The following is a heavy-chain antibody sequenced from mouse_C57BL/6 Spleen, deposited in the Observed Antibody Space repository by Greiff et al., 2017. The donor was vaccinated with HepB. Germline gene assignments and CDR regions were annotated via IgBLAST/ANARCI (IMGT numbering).Heavy chain of an antibody. CDR2: IDPANGNT. CDR3: ARGSIGYDVRSYYFGY. CDR1: GFNIKNTY. J-gene: IGHJ2*01. V-gene: IGHV14-3*01. Sequence: EVQLQQSVAELVRPGASVKLSCTASGFNIKNTYMHWVKQRPEQGLEWIGRIDPANGNTKYAPKFQGKATITADTSSNTAYLQLSSLTSEDTAIYYCARGSIGYDVRSYYFGYWGQGTTLTVSS. D-gene: IGHD2-2*01.